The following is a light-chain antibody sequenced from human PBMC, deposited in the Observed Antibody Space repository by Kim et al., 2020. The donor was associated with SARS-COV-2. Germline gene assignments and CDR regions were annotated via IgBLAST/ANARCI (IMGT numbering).Light chain of an antibody. CDR2: GAS. Sequence: APGERATLSWRASQSVRSTLAWYQQKPGQARRLLICGASTRATGIPARFSGSGSGTEFTLPISSLQSGNFAVYYCQQYNNWPPVTFGGGTKVDIK. CDR1: QSVRST. V-gene: IGKV3-15*01. CDR3: QQYNNWPPVT. J-gene: IGKJ4*01.